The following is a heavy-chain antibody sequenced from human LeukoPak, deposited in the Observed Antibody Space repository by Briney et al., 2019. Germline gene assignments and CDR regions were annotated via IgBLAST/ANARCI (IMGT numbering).Heavy chain of an antibody. V-gene: IGHV3-30-3*01. J-gene: IGHJ4*02. CDR1: GFTFSTYA. Sequence: PGGSLRLSCAASGFTFSTYAMHWVRQAPGRGLEWVAVIPYDGSNEYYADSVKGRFTISRDNSKNTLYLQVNSLRAEDTAVYYCARDNWSFDYWGQGTLVTVSS. CDR2: IPYDGSNE. CDR3: ARDNWSFDY. D-gene: IGHD1-20*01.